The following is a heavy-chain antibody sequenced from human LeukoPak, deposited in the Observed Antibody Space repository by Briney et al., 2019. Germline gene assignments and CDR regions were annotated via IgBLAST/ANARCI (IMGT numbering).Heavy chain of an antibody. CDR3: AKEGGDYGDYYLDY. D-gene: IGHD4-17*01. Sequence: SGFLHCFQVMMWPPQPPGKAREWVSAIRSSGGSTYYADSVKGRFTICRDNSKNALYLQMNSVRAEDTAVYYCAKEGGDYGDYYLDYWGQGTLVTVSS. CDR2: IRSSGGST. V-gene: IGHV3-23*01. J-gene: IGHJ4*02. CDR1: GFLHCFQV.